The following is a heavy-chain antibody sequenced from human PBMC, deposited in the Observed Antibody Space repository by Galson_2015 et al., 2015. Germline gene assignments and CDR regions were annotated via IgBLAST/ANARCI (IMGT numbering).Heavy chain of an antibody. Sequence: SLRLSCAASGFTFSSKWMSWVRQAPGKGLEWAANIKQDGSENNYVDSVKGRFTISRDNAKNSLYLQMNSLRAEDTAVYYCARGGYRNIDYWGQGSLVTVSS. CDR3: ARGGYRNIDY. CDR2: IKQDGSEN. D-gene: IGHD4-11*01. V-gene: IGHV3-7*01. CDR1: GFTFSSKW. J-gene: IGHJ4*02.